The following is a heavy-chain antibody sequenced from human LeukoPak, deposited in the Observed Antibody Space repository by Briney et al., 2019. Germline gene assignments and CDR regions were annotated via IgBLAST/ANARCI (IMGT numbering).Heavy chain of an antibody. CDR2: INHSGST. Sequence: SETLSLTCAVYGGSFSGYYWSWIRQPPGKGLEWIGEINHSGSTNYNPSLKSRVTISVDKSKNQFSLKLSSVTAADTAVYYCARGRVSSSSWNSAYYYCFYMDVWGKGTTVTVSS. CDR3: ARGRVSSSSWNSAYYYCFYMDV. J-gene: IGHJ6*03. CDR1: GGSFSGYY. V-gene: IGHV4-34*01. D-gene: IGHD6-13*01.